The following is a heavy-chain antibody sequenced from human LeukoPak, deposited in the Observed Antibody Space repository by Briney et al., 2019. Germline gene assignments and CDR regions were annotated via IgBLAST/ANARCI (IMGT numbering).Heavy chain of an antibody. J-gene: IGHJ4*02. Sequence: GGSLRLSCAASGFTVSSNYMSWVRQAPGKGLEWVSAISGSGGSTYYADSVKGRFTISRDNSKNTLYLQMNSLRAEDTAVYYCARDDYGDYSGYWGQGTLVTVSS. D-gene: IGHD4-17*01. V-gene: IGHV3-23*01. CDR2: ISGSGGST. CDR3: ARDDYGDYSGY. CDR1: GFTVSSNY.